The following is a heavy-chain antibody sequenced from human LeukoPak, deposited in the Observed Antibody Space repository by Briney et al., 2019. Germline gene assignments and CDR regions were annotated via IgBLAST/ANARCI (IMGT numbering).Heavy chain of an antibody. CDR2: ISGSGGST. CDR3: AKDLFSDYGSGSYGLDWFDP. CDR1: GFTFSSYG. V-gene: IGHV3-23*01. J-gene: IGHJ5*02. D-gene: IGHD3-10*01. Sequence: TGGSLRLSCAASGFTFSSYGMSWVRQAPGKGLEWVSAISGSGGSTYYADSVKGRFTISRDNSKNTLYLQMNSLRAEDTAVYYCAKDLFSDYGSGSYGLDWFDPWGQGTLVTVSS.